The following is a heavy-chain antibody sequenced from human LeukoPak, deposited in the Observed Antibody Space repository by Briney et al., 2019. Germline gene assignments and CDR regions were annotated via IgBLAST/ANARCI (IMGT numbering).Heavy chain of an antibody. CDR3: GRELRDSRGSYGSDY. J-gene: IGHJ4*02. CDR2: IYSGGST. D-gene: IGHD1-26*01. Sequence: GGSPRLSCAASGFTVSTNYMSCVRQAPGKGLEWVSVIYSGGSTHYADSVKGRFTISRDNSKNTLYLQMNNLRPEDPDVYFCGRELRDSRGSYGSDYWGQGTLVTVSS. CDR1: GFTVSTNY. V-gene: IGHV3-53*01.